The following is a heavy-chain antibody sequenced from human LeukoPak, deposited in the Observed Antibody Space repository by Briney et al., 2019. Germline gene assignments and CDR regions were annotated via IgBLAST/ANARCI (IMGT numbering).Heavy chain of an antibody. V-gene: IGHV3-66*02. J-gene: IGHJ4*02. CDR2: IYSGGRT. CDR3: TRDVIRGTNLGY. D-gene: IGHD3-10*01. Sequence: GGSLRLSCAASGFTFSSYDMTWVRQAPGKGLEWVSVIYSGGRTDYADSVKGRFTISRDSSKNTLYLQMNSLRAEDTAVYYCTRDVIRGTNLGYWGQGTLVTVSS. CDR1: GFTFSSYD.